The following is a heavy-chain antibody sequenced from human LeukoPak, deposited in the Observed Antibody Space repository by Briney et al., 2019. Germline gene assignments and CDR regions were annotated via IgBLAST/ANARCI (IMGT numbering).Heavy chain of an antibody. Sequence: KPSETLSLTCAVFGGSFSGYYWSWIRQPPGRGLEWIGEINHRRGTNYNPSLKSRVSISVETFTNLFSLNLGSVTAADTAVYYCVRELAVARAAFDMWGQGTMVTVSS. CDR1: GGSFSGYY. D-gene: IGHD6-19*01. V-gene: IGHV4-34*01. J-gene: IGHJ3*02. CDR2: INHRRGT. CDR3: VRELAVARAAFDM.